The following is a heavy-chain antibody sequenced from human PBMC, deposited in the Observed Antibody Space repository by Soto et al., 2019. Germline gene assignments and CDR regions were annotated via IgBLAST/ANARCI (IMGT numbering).Heavy chain of an antibody. CDR3: ASGILTGNYTDDYYYYYGMDV. D-gene: IGHD3-9*01. CDR1: GGTFSTYA. Sequence: QVQLVQSGAEVKKPGSSVKVSCKASGGTFSTYAISWVRQAPGQGLEWMGGIIPIFGTANYAQKFQGRVTITADESTSTAYMELSSLRSEDTAVYYCASGILTGNYTDDYYYYYGMDVWGQGTTVTVSS. CDR2: IIPIFGTA. J-gene: IGHJ6*02. V-gene: IGHV1-69*01.